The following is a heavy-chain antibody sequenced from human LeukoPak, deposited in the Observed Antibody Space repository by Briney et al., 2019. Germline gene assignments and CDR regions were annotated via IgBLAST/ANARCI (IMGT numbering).Heavy chain of an antibody. CDR1: GVSISSNDYY. CDR2: IYYSGNT. Sequence: SETLSLTCTVSGVSISSNDYYWGWIRQTPGKGLEWIGSIYYSGNTYNNPSLNSRVAISVDTSKNQFSLKVNSVTAADTAVYYCARHVGYEYFDYWGQGALVTVSS. V-gene: IGHV4-39*01. D-gene: IGHD5-12*01. CDR3: ARHVGYEYFDY. J-gene: IGHJ4*02.